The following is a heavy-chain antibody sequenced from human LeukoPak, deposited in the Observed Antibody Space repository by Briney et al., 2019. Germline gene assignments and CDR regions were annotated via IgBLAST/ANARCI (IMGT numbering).Heavy chain of an antibody. CDR3: ARGMGPGVVDGERWVFDY. Sequence: ASVKVSCKASGYTFTSYAMHWVRQAPGQGLEWMGWINTNTGNPTYAQGFTGRFVFSWDTSVSTAYLQISSLKAEDTAVYYCARGMGPGVVDGERWVFDYWGQGTLVTASS. CDR2: INTNTGNP. J-gene: IGHJ4*02. V-gene: IGHV7-4-1*02. CDR1: GYTFTSYA. D-gene: IGHD2-15*01.